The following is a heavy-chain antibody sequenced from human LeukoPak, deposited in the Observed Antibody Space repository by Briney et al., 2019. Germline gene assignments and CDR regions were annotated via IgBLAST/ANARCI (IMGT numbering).Heavy chain of an antibody. Sequence: GGSLRLSCAASGFTFSSYGMHWVRQAPGKGLDRVAVISSDGSNTHYADSVKGRFTIYRDNSKNTQSLQIDSLRPDDTPVYYCAKDQASFGDYDFDFWGQGTLVTVSP. CDR2: ISSDGSNT. V-gene: IGHV3-30*18. D-gene: IGHD4-17*01. CDR3: AKDQASFGDYDFDF. J-gene: IGHJ4*02. CDR1: GFTFSSYG.